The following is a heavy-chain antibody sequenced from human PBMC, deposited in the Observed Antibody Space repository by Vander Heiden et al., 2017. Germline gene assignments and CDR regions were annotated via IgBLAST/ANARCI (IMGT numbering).Heavy chain of an antibody. CDR3: ARERSGWLQGAFDI. Sequence: EVQLVESGGGSIQPGGSLRPSCAASGFTVVSNYMSWVRQAPGKGLEWVSVIYSGGSTYYADSVKGRFTISRDNSKNTLYLQMNSLRAEDTAVYYCARERSGWLQGAFDIWGQGTMVTVSS. CDR1: GFTVVSNY. D-gene: IGHD6-19*01. V-gene: IGHV3-53*01. J-gene: IGHJ3*02. CDR2: IYSGGST.